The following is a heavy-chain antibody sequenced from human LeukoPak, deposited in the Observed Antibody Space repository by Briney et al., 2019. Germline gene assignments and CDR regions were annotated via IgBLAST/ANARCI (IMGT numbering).Heavy chain of an antibody. D-gene: IGHD3-22*01. V-gene: IGHV4-38-2*02. CDR1: GYSISSGYY. CDR3: ARRVYDSSGYTPDFDY. Sequence: SETLSLTCTVSGYSISSGYYWGWIRQPPGKGLEWIGSIYHSGSTYYNPSLKSRVTISVDTSKKQFSLKLTSVTAADTAVYYCARRVYDSSGYTPDFDYWGQGTLVTVSS. J-gene: IGHJ4*02. CDR2: IYHSGST.